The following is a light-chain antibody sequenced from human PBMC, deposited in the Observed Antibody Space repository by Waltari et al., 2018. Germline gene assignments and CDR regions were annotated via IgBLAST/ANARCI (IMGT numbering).Light chain of an antibody. V-gene: IGKV4-1*01. Sequence: DIVMTQSPDSLAVSLGERATINCKSSQTVLYNNNKKNHLAWFQTKTGQPPKLLISWGSTRESGVPDRFSGSGSGTAFTLTISNLQAEDEAVYYCQQYFSYPRTFGLGTKL. CDR2: WGS. CDR3: QQYFSYPRT. J-gene: IGKJ2*01. CDR1: QTVLYNNNKKNH.